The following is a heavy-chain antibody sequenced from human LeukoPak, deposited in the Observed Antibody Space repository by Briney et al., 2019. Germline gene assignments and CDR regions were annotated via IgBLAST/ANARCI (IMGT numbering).Heavy chain of an antibody. CDR3: ARDLAGIVGVTAWFDP. CDR1: AYTFTSYA. V-gene: IGHV1-18*01. Sequence: ASVKVSCKASAYTFTSYATSWMRQAPGQGLEWMGWISVYSGNTNYAQKLQGRVTMTTDTSTNTAYMELRSLRFDDTAVYYCARDLAGIVGVTAWFDPWGQGTLVTVSS. J-gene: IGHJ5*02. CDR2: ISVYSGNT. D-gene: IGHD1-26*01.